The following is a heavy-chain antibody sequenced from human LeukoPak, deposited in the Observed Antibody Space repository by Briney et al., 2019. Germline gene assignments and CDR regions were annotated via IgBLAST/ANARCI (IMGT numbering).Heavy chain of an antibody. Sequence: PGGSLRLSCAVSGFTFSGYNMNWVRQAPGKGLEWIAYISSTSVIYYADSLKGRFTISRDNAKNSLYLQMNSLGVDDTAVYYCAREGDGGNSGFAYWGPGTLVTVSS. D-gene: IGHD4-23*01. CDR2: ISSTSVI. V-gene: IGHV3-48*01. J-gene: IGHJ4*02. CDR1: GFTFSGYN. CDR3: AREGDGGNSGFAY.